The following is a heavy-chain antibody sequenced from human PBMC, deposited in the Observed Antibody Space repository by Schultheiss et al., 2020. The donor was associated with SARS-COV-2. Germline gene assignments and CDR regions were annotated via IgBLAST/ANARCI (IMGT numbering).Heavy chain of an antibody. Sequence: SQTLSLTCAVSGGSISSGYHYWAWIRQPPGKGLEWIGSIDYSGTTNYNPSLKSRVTISVDTSKNQFSLKLSSVTAADTAVYYCARGRGALGTGVDVWGQGTTVTVSS. V-gene: IGHV4-39*01. CDR2: IDYSGTT. CDR3: ARGRGALGTGVDV. CDR1: GGSISSGYHY. J-gene: IGHJ6*02. D-gene: IGHD1-14*01.